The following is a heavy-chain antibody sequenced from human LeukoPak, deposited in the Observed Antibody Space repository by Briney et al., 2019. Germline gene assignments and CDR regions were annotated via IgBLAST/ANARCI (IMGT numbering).Heavy chain of an antibody. D-gene: IGHD7-27*01. Sequence: SETLSLTCTVSGGFISSNYWSWIRQPPGKGLEYIGYIDNTGSINYNPSLGSRVTISIDRSKKQFSLKLSTVTAADTAVYYCARRPTGDPKFDYWGQGTLVTVSS. J-gene: IGHJ4*02. CDR2: IDNTGSI. CDR1: GGFISSNY. V-gene: IGHV4-59*08. CDR3: ARRPTGDPKFDY.